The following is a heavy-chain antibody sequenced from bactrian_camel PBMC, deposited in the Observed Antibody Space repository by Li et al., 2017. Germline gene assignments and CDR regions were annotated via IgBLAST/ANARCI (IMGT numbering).Heavy chain of an antibody. CDR2: LRADARS. Sequence: QVQLVESGGGSVQAGGSLNLSCLANFAINSRSCMGWFRQAVGKEREGVATLRADARSTYSDSVKGRFTVSADNAKRTLYLQMNSLEPSDTATYYCAAARDDATDFHYWGQGTQVTVS. CDR3: AAARDDATDFHY. V-gene: IGHV3S53*01. D-gene: IGHD1*01. CDR1: FAINSRSC. J-gene: IGHJ6*01.